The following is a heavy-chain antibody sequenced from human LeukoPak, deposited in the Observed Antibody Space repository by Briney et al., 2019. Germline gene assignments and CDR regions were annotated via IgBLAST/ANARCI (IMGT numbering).Heavy chain of an antibody. J-gene: IGHJ4*02. V-gene: IGHV1-18*01. CDR2: VNPFTGDT. CDR1: GYTFTSYG. Sequence: ASVKVSCKASGYTFTSYGISWVRQAPGQGLEYMGSVNPFTGDTNYAQKFQGRVTMTRDTSRNTAYMELSGLTSDDTAMYYCATRPRPVTIGPFDYWGQGTLVTVSS. CDR3: ATRPRPVTIGPFDY. D-gene: IGHD2-21*02.